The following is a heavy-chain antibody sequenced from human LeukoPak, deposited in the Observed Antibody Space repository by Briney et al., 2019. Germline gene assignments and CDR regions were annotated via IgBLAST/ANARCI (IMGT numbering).Heavy chain of an antibody. Sequence: GASVKVSCKASGGTFSSYAISWVRQAPGRGLGWMGGIIPIFGTANYAQKFQGRVTITTDESTSIAYMELSSLRSEDTAVYYCARVVIAAAGTGGYYGMDVWGQGTTVTVSS. V-gene: IGHV1-69*05. CDR2: IIPIFGTA. CDR3: ARVVIAAAGTGGYYGMDV. J-gene: IGHJ6*02. CDR1: GGTFSSYA. D-gene: IGHD6-13*01.